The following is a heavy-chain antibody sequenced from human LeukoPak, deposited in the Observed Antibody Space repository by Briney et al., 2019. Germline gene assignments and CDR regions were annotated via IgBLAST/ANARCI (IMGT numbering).Heavy chain of an antibody. CDR3: ARDITNTMVRGVIITSWFDP. CDR2: INHSGST. Sequence: SETLSLTCAVYGGSFSGYYWSWIRQPPGKGLEWIGEINHSGSTNYNPSLKSRVTISVDTSKNQFSLKLSSVTAADTAVYYCARDITNTMVRGVIITSWFDPWGQGTLVTVSS. V-gene: IGHV4-34*01. CDR1: GGSFSGYY. D-gene: IGHD3-10*01. J-gene: IGHJ5*02.